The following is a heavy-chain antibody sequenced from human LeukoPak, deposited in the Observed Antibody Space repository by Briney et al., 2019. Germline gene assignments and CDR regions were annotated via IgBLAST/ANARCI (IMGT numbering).Heavy chain of an antibody. CDR1: GGSISSYY. CDR2: IYYSGST. V-gene: IGHV4-59*01. Sequence: SETQSLTCTVSGGSISSYYWSWIRQPPGKGLEWIGYIYYSGSTNYNPSLKSRVTISVDTSKNQFSLKLSSVTAADTAVYYCARDLYDYGDFGYWGQGTLVTVSS. D-gene: IGHD3-16*01. J-gene: IGHJ4*02. CDR3: ARDLYDYGDFGY.